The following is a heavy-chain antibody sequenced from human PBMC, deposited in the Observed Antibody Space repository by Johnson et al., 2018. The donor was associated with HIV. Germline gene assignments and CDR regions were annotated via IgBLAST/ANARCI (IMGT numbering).Heavy chain of an antibody. CDR3: ARGRGLGRPIQKWLGAAFDI. V-gene: IGHV3-30*14. CDR1: GFTFSSYA. J-gene: IGHJ3*02. D-gene: IGHD5-18*01. CDR2: ISYDGGNK. Sequence: QVQLVESGGGVVQPGRSLRLSCAASGFTFSSYAMHWVRQAPGKGLEWVAVISYDGGNKYYADSVKGRFTLYRENAKNSLYLQMNSLRAGDTAVYYCARGRGLGRPIQKWLGAAFDIWGQGTMVTVSS.